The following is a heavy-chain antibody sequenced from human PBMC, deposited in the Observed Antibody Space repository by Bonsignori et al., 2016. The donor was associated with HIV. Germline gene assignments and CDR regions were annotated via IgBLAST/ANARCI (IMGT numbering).Heavy chain of an antibody. D-gene: IGHD3-10*01. CDR1: GGSSGTYC. CDR3: AKNIAGRRVYYPSGKFYNEDAFEI. Sequence: SETLSLTCAVSGGSSGTYCWSWIRQPPGKGLEWIGHICNAESTDYNPSLKSRVTILVDTSKNQFSLKLISVTAADTAVYLCAKNIAGRRVYYPSGKFYNEDAFEIWGQGSMVTVSS. J-gene: IGHJ3*02. CDR2: ICNAEST. V-gene: IGHV4-59*01.